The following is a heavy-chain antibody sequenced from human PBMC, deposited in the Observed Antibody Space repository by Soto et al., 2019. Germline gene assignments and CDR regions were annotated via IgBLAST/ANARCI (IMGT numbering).Heavy chain of an antibody. CDR3: ARAPDSSGYPLDY. D-gene: IGHD3-22*01. CDR1: GGSISSYY. Sequence: SETLSLTCTVSGGSISSYYWSWIRQPPGKGLEWIGYIYYSGSTNYNPSLKSRVTISVDTSKNQFSLKLSSVTAADTAVYYCARAPDSSGYPLDYWGQRTLVTVSS. J-gene: IGHJ4*02. V-gene: IGHV4-59*01. CDR2: IYYSGST.